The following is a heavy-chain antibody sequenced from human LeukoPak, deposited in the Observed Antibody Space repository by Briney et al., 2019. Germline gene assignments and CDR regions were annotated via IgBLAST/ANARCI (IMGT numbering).Heavy chain of an antibody. Sequence: SETLSLTCAVYGGSFSGYYWSWIRQPPGRGLEWIGEINHSGSTNYNPSLKSRVTISVDTSKNQFSLKVNSVTAADTAVYYCARRNYHYYGMDVWGQGTTVTVSS. V-gene: IGHV4-34*01. CDR2: INHSGST. J-gene: IGHJ6*02. CDR3: ARRNYHYYGMDV. CDR1: GGSFSGYY.